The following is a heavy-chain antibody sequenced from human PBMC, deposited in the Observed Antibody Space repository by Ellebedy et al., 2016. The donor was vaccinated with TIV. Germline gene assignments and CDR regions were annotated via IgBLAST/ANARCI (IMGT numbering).Heavy chain of an antibody. J-gene: IGHJ4*02. CDR2: IIPIFSTS. CDR3: ARATLEAVAYHEY. V-gene: IGHV1-69*13. CDR1: GGTFSNFA. D-gene: IGHD6-19*01. Sequence: AASVKVSCKASGGTFSNFAITWVRQAPGQGLEWMGGIIPIFSTSNYAQKFQGRVTITADESTSTAYMELSSLRSEDTAVYYCARATLEAVAYHEYWGQGTLVTVSS.